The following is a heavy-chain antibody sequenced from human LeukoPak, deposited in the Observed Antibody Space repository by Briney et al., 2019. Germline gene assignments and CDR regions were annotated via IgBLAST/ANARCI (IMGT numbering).Heavy chain of an antibody. CDR2: IWYDGSNK. Sequence: PGGSLRLSCAASGFTFSSYGMHWVRQAPGKGLEWVAVIWYDGSNKYYADSVKGRFTISRDNSKNTLYLQMNSLRAEDTAVYYCARGDCSSTSCYANYYYGMDVWGQGTTVTVSS. D-gene: IGHD2-2*01. J-gene: IGHJ6*02. V-gene: IGHV3-33*01. CDR1: GFTFSSYG. CDR3: ARGDCSSTSCYANYYYGMDV.